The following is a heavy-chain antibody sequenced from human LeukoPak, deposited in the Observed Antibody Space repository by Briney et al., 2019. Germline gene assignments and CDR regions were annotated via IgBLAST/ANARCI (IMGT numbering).Heavy chain of an antibody. V-gene: IGHV3-15*01. CDR2: IKSKTDGGTT. D-gene: IGHD3-22*01. J-gene: IGHJ4*02. CDR3: TTSVRPTSPFYYYDSSGYYY. Sequence: GGSLRLSCAAFGFTFSNAWMSWVRQAPGKGLEWVGRIKSKTDGGTTDYAAPVKGRFTISRDDSKNTLYLQMNSLKTEDTAVYYCTTSVRPTSPFYYYDSSGYYYWGQGTLVTVSS. CDR1: GFTFSNAW.